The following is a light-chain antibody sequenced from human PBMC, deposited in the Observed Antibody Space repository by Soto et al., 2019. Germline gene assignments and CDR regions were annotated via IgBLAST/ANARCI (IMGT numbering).Light chain of an antibody. Sequence: QSALTQPASVSGSPGQSITISCTGTSSDVGTYDYVSWYQQHPGKAPKLMIYDVSNRPSGVSNRFSGSKSGNTASLTISGLQAEDEADYYCCSYTTSSTAVFGGGTKVTV. V-gene: IGLV2-14*01. CDR2: DVS. CDR1: SSDVGTYDY. CDR3: CSYTTSSTAV. J-gene: IGLJ2*01.